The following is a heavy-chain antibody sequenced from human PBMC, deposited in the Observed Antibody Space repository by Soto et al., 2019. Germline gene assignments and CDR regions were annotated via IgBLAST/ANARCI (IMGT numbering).Heavy chain of an antibody. V-gene: IGHV2-5*02. CDR3: AHRPNLAYHFDF. Sequence: QITLRESGPALVRPTQTLTLTCDFSGFSLDMSGVAVAWFRQSPGKALDWLALIFWDDDMRYRPSMKSRLTITKDTSKRQVMLIVTDVDPAYTATYFCAHRPNLAYHFDFWGQGVLVTVSS. CDR1: GFSLDMSGVA. J-gene: IGHJ4*02. CDR2: IFWDDDM. D-gene: IGHD2-2*01.